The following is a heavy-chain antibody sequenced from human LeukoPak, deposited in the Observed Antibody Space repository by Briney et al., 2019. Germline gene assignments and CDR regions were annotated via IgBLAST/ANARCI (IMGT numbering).Heavy chain of an antibody. Sequence: GGSLRLSCAASGFTFSSYSMNWVRQAPGKGLGWVSYISSSSSTIYYADSVKGRFTISRDNSKNTLYLQMNSLRAEDTAVYYCAKDVIVVVVDAIGGLDYWGQGTLVTVSS. D-gene: IGHD2-15*01. J-gene: IGHJ4*02. CDR1: GFTFSSYS. CDR3: AKDVIVVVVDAIGGLDY. V-gene: IGHV3-48*01. CDR2: ISSSSSTI.